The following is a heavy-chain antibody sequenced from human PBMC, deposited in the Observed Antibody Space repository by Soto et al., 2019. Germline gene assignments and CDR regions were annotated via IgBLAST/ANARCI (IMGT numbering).Heavy chain of an antibody. V-gene: IGHV4-39*01. J-gene: IGHJ4*02. D-gene: IGHD3-10*01. Sequence: QLQLQESGPGLVKPSETLSLTCTVSGGSISSTSYYWGWIRQPPGKGLEWIGNIYHSGTTYYNPSLTSRVTISVDTSKNQFSLKRTSVTAADTAVYYCARHDYDSGSYVRYWGQGTLVTVSS. CDR2: IYHSGTT. CDR1: GGSISSTSYY. CDR3: ARHDYDSGSYVRY.